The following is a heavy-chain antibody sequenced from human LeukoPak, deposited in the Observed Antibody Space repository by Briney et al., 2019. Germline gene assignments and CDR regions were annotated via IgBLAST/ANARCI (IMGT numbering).Heavy chain of an antibody. J-gene: IGHJ4*02. CDR1: GYTFTGYY. CDR2: INPNSGGT. CDR3: ARDVDIVATDFDY. Sequence: ASVKVSCKASGYTFTGYYMHWVRQAPGQGLEWMRRINPNSGGTNYAQKFQGRVTMTRDTSISTAYMELSRLRSDDTAVYYCARDVDIVATDFDYWGQGTLVTVSS. D-gene: IGHD5-12*01. V-gene: IGHV1-2*06.